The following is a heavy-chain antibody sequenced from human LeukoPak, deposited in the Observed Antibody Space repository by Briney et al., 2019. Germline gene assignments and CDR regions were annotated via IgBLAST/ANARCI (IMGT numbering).Heavy chain of an antibody. D-gene: IGHD6-13*01. CDR3: ARREAAGVFYFDY. Sequence: SSETLSLTCTVSSDSISSSTYYWGWIRQPPGKGLEWIGYVYYTGNTNYNPSLRSRVTISLDSSKNQFSLRLSSVTAADTAVYYCARREAAGVFYFDYWGQGTLVTVSS. V-gene: IGHV4-61*05. J-gene: IGHJ4*02. CDR2: VYYTGNT. CDR1: SDSISSSTYY.